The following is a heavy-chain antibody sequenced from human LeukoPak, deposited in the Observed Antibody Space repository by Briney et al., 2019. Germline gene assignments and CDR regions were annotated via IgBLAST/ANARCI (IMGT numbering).Heavy chain of an antibody. CDR3: ARTTGARTFYFNGMDV. CDR2: LYSGGNA. CDR1: EFTVSDNY. J-gene: IGHJ6*02. V-gene: IGHV3-53*01. Sequence: GGSLRLSCAASEFTVSDNYMSWVRQAPGKGLEWVSILYSGGNAYYTDSVKGRFTISRGNSKNTVYLQMNSLRAGDTAVYFCARTTGARTFYFNGMDVWGQGTTVTVSS. D-gene: IGHD1-1*01.